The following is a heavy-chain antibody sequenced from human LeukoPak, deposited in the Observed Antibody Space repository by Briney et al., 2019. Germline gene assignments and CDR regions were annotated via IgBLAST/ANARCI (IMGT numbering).Heavy chain of an antibody. CDR1: GFTFSSYS. J-gene: IGHJ4*02. CDR3: ARDPQIAVAGLDY. CDR2: ISSSSSYI. Sequence: PGGSLRLSCAASGFTFSSYSMNWVRQAPGKGLEWVSSISSSSSYIYYADSVNGRFTISRDNAKNSLYLQMNSLRAEAPAVYYCARDPQIAVAGLDYWGQGTLVTVSS. D-gene: IGHD6-19*01. V-gene: IGHV3-21*01.